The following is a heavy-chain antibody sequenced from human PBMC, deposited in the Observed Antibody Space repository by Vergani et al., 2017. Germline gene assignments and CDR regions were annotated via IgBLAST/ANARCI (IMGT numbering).Heavy chain of an antibody. CDR3: ARDLGILLPSPASDDAFDI. D-gene: IGHD3-9*01. J-gene: IGHJ3*02. V-gene: IGHV1-69*01. CDR1: GGTFSSYA. Sequence: QVQLVQSGAEVKKPGSSVKVSCKASGGTFSSYAISWVRQAPGQGLEWMGGIIPIFGTANYAQKFQGRVTITADESTSTAYMELSSLRSEDTAVYSCARDLGILLPSPASDDAFDIWGQGTMVTVSS. CDR2: IIPIFGTA.